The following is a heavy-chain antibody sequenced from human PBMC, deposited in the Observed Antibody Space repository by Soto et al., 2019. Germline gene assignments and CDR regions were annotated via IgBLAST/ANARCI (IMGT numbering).Heavy chain of an antibody. V-gene: IGHV4-59*12. CDR1: GGSISSYY. J-gene: IGHJ5*02. CDR2: IYYSGST. Sequence: SETLSLTCTVSGGSISSYYWSWIRQPPGKGLEWIGYIYYSGSTNYNPSLKSRVTISVDTSKNQFSLKLSSVTAADTAVYYCARAEQQLVYNWFDPWGQGTLVTVSS. CDR3: ARAEQQLVYNWFDP. D-gene: IGHD6-13*01.